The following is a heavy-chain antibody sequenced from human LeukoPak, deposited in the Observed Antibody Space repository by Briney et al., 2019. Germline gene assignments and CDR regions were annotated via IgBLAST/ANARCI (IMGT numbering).Heavy chain of an antibody. Sequence: GGSLRLSCAASGFTVSSTYMSWVLQAPGKGLEWVSVIYSGGSTYYADSVKGRFTISRDNSKNTLYLQMNSLRAEDTTVYYCARDSNYDYWGQGTLVTVSS. V-gene: IGHV3-66*02. J-gene: IGHJ4*02. CDR3: ARDSNYDY. D-gene: IGHD6-13*01. CDR1: GFTVSSTY. CDR2: IYSGGST.